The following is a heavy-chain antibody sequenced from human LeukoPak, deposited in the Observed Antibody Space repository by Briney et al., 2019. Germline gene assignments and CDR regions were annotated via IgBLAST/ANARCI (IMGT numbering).Heavy chain of an antibody. V-gene: IGHV3-11*06. CDR2: ISSSSSYT. D-gene: IGHD6-13*01. Sequence: GGSLRLSCAASGFTFSNAWMSWVRQAPGKGLEWVSYISSSSSYTNYADSVKGRFTISRDNAKNSLYLQMNSLRAEDTAVYYCAREVAAAGALDYWGQGTLVTVSS. J-gene: IGHJ4*02. CDR3: AREVAAAGALDY. CDR1: GFTFSNAW.